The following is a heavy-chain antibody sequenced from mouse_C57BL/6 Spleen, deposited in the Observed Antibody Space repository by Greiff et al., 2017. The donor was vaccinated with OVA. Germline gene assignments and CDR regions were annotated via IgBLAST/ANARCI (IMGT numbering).Heavy chain of an antibody. J-gene: IGHJ4*01. V-gene: IGHV1-74*01. Sequence: QVQLQQPGAELVKPGASVKVSCKASGYTFTSYWMHWVKQRPGQGLEWIGRLHPSDSDTNYNQKFKGKATLTVDKSSSTAYMQLSSLTSEDSAVYYCAIWGLWMEAMDYWGQGTSVTVSS. CDR3: AIWGLWMEAMDY. D-gene: IGHD1-1*02. CDR1: GYTFTSYW. CDR2: LHPSDSDT.